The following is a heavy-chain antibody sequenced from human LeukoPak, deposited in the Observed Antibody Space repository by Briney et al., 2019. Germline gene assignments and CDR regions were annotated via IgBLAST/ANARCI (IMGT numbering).Heavy chain of an antibody. V-gene: IGHV4-39*01. CDR2: VHFSGTT. Sequence: SETLSLTCTVSGASISSDNYWGWIRQAPGKGLELIGSVHFSGTTYYNPSLKSRVAIALDTSKNQFSLKLRSVTAADTAIYYCAKHGMWLVWLENWGHGTLVTVSS. CDR1: GASISSDNY. J-gene: IGHJ1*01. D-gene: IGHD6-19*01. CDR3: AKHGMWLVWLEN.